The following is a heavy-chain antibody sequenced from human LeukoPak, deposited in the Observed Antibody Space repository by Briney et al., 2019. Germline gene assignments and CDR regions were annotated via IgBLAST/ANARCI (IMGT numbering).Heavy chain of an antibody. Sequence: PGGSLRLSCEVSGFIFSAYAMSWVRQAPGKGLEWVSTISGSAGSTYYADSVKGRFTISRDNSKNILYLQMNSLRAEDTAIYYCAKDHRAPEYNWNYGGTDYYFDFWGQGALVTVSS. CDR3: AKDHRAPEYNWNYGGTDYYFDF. CDR1: GFIFSAYA. V-gene: IGHV3-23*01. CDR2: ISGSAGST. D-gene: IGHD1-7*01. J-gene: IGHJ4*02.